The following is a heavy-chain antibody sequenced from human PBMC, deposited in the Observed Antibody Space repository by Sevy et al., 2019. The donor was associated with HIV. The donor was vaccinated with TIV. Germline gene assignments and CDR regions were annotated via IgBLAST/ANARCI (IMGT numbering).Heavy chain of an antibody. J-gene: IGHJ4*02. Sequence: GGSLRLSCAASRFIFNDYGMHSVRQAPGKGLEWVAFIQYDGNDKYYADSMRGRFTISRDNSKNMLFLQMNSLRSEDTAMYYCAKNTAAAGAGGFDYWGQGTLVTVSS. CDR2: IQYDGNDK. CDR3: AKNTAAAGAGGFDY. D-gene: IGHD6-13*01. V-gene: IGHV3-30*02. CDR1: RFIFNDYG.